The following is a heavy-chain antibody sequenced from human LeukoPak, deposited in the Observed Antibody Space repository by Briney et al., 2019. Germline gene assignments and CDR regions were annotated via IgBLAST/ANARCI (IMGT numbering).Heavy chain of an antibody. Sequence: GGSLRLSCAASGFTFSSYGMSWVRQAPGKGLGWVSAISGSGGSTYYADSVKGRFTISRDNSKNTLYLQMNSLRAEDTAVYYCAKEELRHYDFDYWGQGTLVTVSS. V-gene: IGHV3-23*01. CDR1: GFTFSSYG. J-gene: IGHJ4*02. CDR2: ISGSGGST. D-gene: IGHD3-3*01. CDR3: AKEELRHYDFDY.